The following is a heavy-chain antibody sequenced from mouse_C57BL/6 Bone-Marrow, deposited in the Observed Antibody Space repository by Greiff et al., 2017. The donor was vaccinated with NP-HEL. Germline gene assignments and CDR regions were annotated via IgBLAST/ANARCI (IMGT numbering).Heavy chain of an antibody. Sequence: QVQLQQPGAELVKPGASVKMSCKASGYTFTSYWITWVKQRPGQGLEWIGDIYPGSGSTNYNEKFKSRATLTVDTSSSTAYMQLSSLTSEDSAVYYCARIGIDYGNYVLFDYWGQGTTLTVSS. V-gene: IGHV1-55*01. D-gene: IGHD2-1*01. CDR1: GYTFTSYW. CDR3: ARIGIDYGNYVLFDY. J-gene: IGHJ2*01. CDR2: IYPGSGST.